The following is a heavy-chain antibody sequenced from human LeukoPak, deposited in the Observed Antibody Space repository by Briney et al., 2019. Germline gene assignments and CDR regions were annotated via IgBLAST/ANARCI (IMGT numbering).Heavy chain of an antibody. Sequence: SETLSLTCTVSGGSITSSSYNWGWIRQPPGKGLEWIGTIYYTGRTFYNPSLNSRVTMSVDTSKNQFSLKLSSVTAPDTAAYYCARLPTGYPNWFDPWGQGTLVTVSS. J-gene: IGHJ5*02. CDR1: GGSITSSSYN. V-gene: IGHV4-39*01. CDR3: ARLPTGYPNWFDP. D-gene: IGHD3-9*01. CDR2: IYYTGRT.